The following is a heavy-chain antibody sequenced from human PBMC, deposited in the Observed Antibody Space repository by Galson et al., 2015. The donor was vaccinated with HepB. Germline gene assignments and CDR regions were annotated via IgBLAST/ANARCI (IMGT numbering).Heavy chain of an antibody. Sequence: SVKVSCKASGYTFTNYDIDWVRQATGQGLEWMGWVNPNSGATGCAQKFQGRVTMTRDTSISTAYLELSSLTSEDTALYYCARGNRLYTSSWSPLAFDIWGQGAMVTVSS. CDR3: ARGNRLYTSSWSPLAFDI. CDR1: GYTFTNYD. V-gene: IGHV1-8*01. D-gene: IGHD6-13*01. J-gene: IGHJ3*02. CDR2: VNPNSGAT.